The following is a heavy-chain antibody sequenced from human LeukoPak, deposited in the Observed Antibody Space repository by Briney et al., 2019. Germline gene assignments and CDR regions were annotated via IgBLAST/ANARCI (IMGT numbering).Heavy chain of an antibody. CDR3: AYYHVNEEPPTF. D-gene: IGHD1-1*01. Sequence: GESLRLSCAASGFTFTSHSLNWVRQAPGKGLEWVSSISSSSSYIYYADSVKGRFSISRDNARNSLYLQMNSLTAEDTAVYYCAYYHVNEEPPTFWGQGTLVTVSS. CDR2: ISSSSSYI. V-gene: IGHV3-21*01. CDR1: GFTFTSHS. J-gene: IGHJ4*02.